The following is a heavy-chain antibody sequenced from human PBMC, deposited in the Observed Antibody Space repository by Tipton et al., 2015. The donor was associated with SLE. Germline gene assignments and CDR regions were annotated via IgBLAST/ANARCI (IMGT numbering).Heavy chain of an antibody. CDR1: GGSISSSTYY. CDR2: IYYSGST. V-gene: IGHV4-39*01. J-gene: IGHJ4*02. D-gene: IGHD6-13*01. CDR3: ARLWYSSSY. Sequence: LRLSCTVSGGSISSSTYYWGWIRQPPGKGLEWIGNIYYSGSTYYNPSLKSRVTISVDTSKNQFSLKLSSVTAADTAVYYCARLWYSSSYRGQGTLVTVSS.